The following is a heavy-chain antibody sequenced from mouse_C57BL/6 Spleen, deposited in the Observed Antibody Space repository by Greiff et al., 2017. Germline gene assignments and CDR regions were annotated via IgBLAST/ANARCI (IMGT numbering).Heavy chain of an antibody. CDR1: GFTFSSYA. CDR3: ARDYGRYDYDVDY. D-gene: IGHD2-4*01. J-gene: IGHJ2*01. Sequence: EVQVVESGGGLVKPGGSLKLSCAASGFTFSSYAMSWVRQTPEKRLEWVATISDGGSYTYYPDNVKGRFTISRDNAKNNLYLQMSHLKSEDTAMYYCARDYGRYDYDVDYWGQGTTLTVSS. CDR2: ISDGGSYT. V-gene: IGHV5-4*01.